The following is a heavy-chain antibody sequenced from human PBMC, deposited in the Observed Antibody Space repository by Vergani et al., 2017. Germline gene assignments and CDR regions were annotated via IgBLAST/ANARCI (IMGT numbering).Heavy chain of an antibody. D-gene: IGHD6-13*01. CDR2: ISSSSSTI. CDR3: ARASAYSSSFLWYYFDY. CDR1: GFTFSSYS. J-gene: IGHJ4*02. Sequence: EVQLVESGGGLVQPGGPLRLSCAASGFTFSSYSMNWVRQAPGKGLEWVSYISSSSSTIYYADSVKGRFTISRDNAKNSLYLQMNSLRAEDTAVYYCARASAYSSSFLWYYFDYWGQGTLVTVSS. V-gene: IGHV3-48*01.